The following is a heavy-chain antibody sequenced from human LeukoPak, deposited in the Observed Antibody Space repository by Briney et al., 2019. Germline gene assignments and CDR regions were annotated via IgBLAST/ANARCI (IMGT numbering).Heavy chain of an antibody. J-gene: IGHJ5*02. D-gene: IGHD3-22*01. CDR1: GYTSTSYD. CDR3: ARGLFYYDSSGYYSWFDP. V-gene: IGHV1-8*01. CDR2: MNPNSGNT. Sequence: ASVKVSCKASGYTSTSYDINWVRQATGQGLEWMGWMNPNSGNTGYAQKFQGRVTMTRNTSISTAYMELSSLRSEDTAVYYCARGLFYYDSSGYYSWFDPWGQGTLVTVSS.